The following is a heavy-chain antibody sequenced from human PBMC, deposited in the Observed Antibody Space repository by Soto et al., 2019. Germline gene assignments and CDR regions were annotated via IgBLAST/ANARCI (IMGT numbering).Heavy chain of an antibody. Sequence: EVGLVESGGGLVQPGGSVRLSCAASGFTFTSYWMSWVRQAPGMGLEWVASIKQNGGGEYYVDSVKGRFTFSRDNAKTSLYLEMNSLRAEDRAVYYCATSSDTGYIFDFWGQGTLVTVSS. J-gene: IGHJ4*02. CDR3: ATSSDTGYIFDF. CDR2: IKQNGGGE. V-gene: IGHV3-7*01. CDR1: GFTFTSYW. D-gene: IGHD2-2*01.